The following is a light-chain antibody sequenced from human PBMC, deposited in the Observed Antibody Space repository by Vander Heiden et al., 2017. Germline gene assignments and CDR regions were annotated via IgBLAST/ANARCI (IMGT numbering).Light chain of an antibody. CDR2: WAS. V-gene: IGKV4-1*01. CDR1: QSVLYSSNNKNY. CDR3: QQYDSTPLT. J-gene: IGKJ4*01. Sequence: VMTQSPDSLAVSLGERATINCKSSQSVLYSSNNKNYLAWYQQKPGQPPKLLIYWASTRESGVPDRFSGSGSGTDFTLTISSLQAEDVAVYYCQQYDSTPLTFGGGTKVEIK.